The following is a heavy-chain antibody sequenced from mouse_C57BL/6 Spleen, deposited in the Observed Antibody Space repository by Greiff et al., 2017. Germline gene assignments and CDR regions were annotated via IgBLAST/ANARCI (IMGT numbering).Heavy chain of an antibody. Sequence: QVQLQQPGAELVKPGASVKLSCKASGYTFTSYWMHWVQQRPGRGLEWIGRIDPNSGGTKYNEKFKSKATLTVDNPSSTAYMQLSSLTSEDSAVYYCARGIYDGPYYAMDYWGQGTSVTVSS. CDR3: ARGIYDGPYYAMDY. CDR2: IDPNSGGT. D-gene: IGHD2-3*01. V-gene: IGHV1-72*01. CDR1: GYTFTSYW. J-gene: IGHJ4*01.